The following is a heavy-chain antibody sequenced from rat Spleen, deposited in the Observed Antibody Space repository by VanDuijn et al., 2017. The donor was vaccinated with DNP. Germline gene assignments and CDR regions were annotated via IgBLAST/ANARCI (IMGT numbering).Heavy chain of an antibody. V-gene: IGHV5-25*01. CDR1: GFTFSSYD. Sequence: EVQLVESGGGFLQPGRSLKLSCAASGFTFSSYDMAWVRQAPSKGLEWVASVNTGGGITYYRDSVKGRFIVSRDNAKSTLDLQMDSLRSEDTATYYCARHDYSGGGFDYWGQGVMVTVSS. CDR2: VNTGGGIT. CDR3: ARHDYSGGGFDY. D-gene: IGHD1-1*01. J-gene: IGHJ2*01.